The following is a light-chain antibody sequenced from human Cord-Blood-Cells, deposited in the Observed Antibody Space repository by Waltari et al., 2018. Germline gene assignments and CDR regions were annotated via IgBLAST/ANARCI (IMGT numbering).Light chain of an antibody. CDR3: CSYAGSSTVV. CDR1: SSDVWSYNL. V-gene: IGLV2-23*01. J-gene: IGLJ2*01. Sequence: QSPLTHPASVSGSPGQSITISCTGTSSDVWSYNLLSWYQQHPGKAPKLMIYEGSKRPSGVSNRFSGSKSGNTASLTISGLQDEDEADYYCCSYAGSSTVVFGGGTKLTVL. CDR2: EGS.